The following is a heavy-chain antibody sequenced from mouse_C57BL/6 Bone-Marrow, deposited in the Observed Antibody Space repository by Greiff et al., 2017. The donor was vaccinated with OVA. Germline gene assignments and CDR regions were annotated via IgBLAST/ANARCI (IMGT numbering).Heavy chain of an antibody. CDR2: TFYSGIT. CDR3: AREIPTVVATRFDY. CDR1: GFSITSDCY. J-gene: IGHJ2*01. Sequence: DVHLVESGPSLVRPSQTLSLTCTVTGFSITSDCYWFWLRQLPGNILEYIGFTFYSGITYYNPSLESRTYITRDTSKNQFSLKLSSVTTEDTATYYCAREIPTVVATRFDYWGQGTTLTVSS. D-gene: IGHD1-1*01. V-gene: IGHV3-3*01.